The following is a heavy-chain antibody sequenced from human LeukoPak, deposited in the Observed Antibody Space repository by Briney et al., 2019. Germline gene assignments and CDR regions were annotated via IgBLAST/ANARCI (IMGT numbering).Heavy chain of an antibody. D-gene: IGHD1-26*01. V-gene: IGHV4-59*01. CDR2: MYYSGSS. CDR3: ARAVGGNSDY. J-gene: IGHJ4*02. Sequence: SETLSLTCTVSGGSMNNYYWNWIRQPPGKGLEWVGFMYYSGSSLYNPSLKSRVTISLDTSKNQFSLNLSSVTAADTAVYYCARAVGGNSDYWGQGSLVTVSS. CDR1: GGSMNNYY.